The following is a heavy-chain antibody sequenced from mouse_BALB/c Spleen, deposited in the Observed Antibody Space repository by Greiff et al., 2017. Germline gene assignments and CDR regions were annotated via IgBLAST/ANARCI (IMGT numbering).Heavy chain of an antibody. D-gene: IGHD1-1*01. CDR1: GYTFTSYW. Sequence: QLQQSGAELAKPGASVKMSCKASGYTFTSYWMHWVKQRPGQGLEWIGYINPSTGYTEYNQKFKDKATLTADKSSSTAYMRLSSLTSEDSAVYYCARSITTYFDYWGQGTTLTVAS. V-gene: IGHV1-7*01. CDR3: ARSITTYFDY. J-gene: IGHJ2*01. CDR2: INPSTGYT.